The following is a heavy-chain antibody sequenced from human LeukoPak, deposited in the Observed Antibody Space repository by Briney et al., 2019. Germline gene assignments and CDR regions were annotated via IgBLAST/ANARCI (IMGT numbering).Heavy chain of an antibody. CDR3: ARSGYSGYDPKYYFDY. V-gene: IGHV3-21*01. J-gene: IGHJ4*02. CDR2: ISSSSGYI. CDR1: GFTFSSYS. D-gene: IGHD5-12*01. Sequence: PGGSLRLSCAASGFTFSSYSMNWVRQAPGKGLEWVSSISSSSGYIYYADSVKGRFTISRDNAKNSLYLQMNSLRAEDTAVYYCARSGYSGYDPKYYFDYWGQGTLVTVSS.